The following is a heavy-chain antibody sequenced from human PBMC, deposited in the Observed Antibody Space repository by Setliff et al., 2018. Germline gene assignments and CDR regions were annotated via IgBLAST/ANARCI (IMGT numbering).Heavy chain of an antibody. CDR3: ASANTTGYYYFDY. Sequence: TGGSLRLSCAASGLIFTSYSMNWVRQAPGKGLEWVSSISSSSAYIYYADSVKGRFTISRDNAKNSVYLQMNSLRAEDTAVYYCASANTTGYYYFDYWGQGTLVTVSS. D-gene: IGHD1-26*01. J-gene: IGHJ4*02. V-gene: IGHV3-21*01. CDR2: ISSSSAYI. CDR1: GLIFTSYS.